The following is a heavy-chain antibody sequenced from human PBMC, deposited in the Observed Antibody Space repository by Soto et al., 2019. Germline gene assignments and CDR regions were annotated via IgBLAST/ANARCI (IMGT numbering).Heavy chain of an antibody. Sequence: VGPLRLSCAASGFTFSSYSMNCVRQAPGKGLEWVSSISSSSSYIYYADSVKGRFTISRDNAKNSLYLQMNNLRAEDTAVYYCARGNYYYDSSGPNDYWGQGTLVTVSS. D-gene: IGHD3-22*01. CDR1: GFTFSSYS. V-gene: IGHV3-21*01. J-gene: IGHJ4*02. CDR2: ISSSSSYI. CDR3: ARGNYYYDSSGPNDY.